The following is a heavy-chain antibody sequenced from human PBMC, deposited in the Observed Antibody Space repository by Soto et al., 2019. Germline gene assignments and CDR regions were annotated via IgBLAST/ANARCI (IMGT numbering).Heavy chain of an antibody. CDR2: ISSNGGST. Sequence: GGSLRLSCAASGFTFSSYAMHWVRQAPGKGLEYVSAISSNGGSTYYANSVKGRFTISRDNSKNTLYPQMNSLRAEDTAVYYCAKVITMVRGVITYYYYMDVWGKGTTVTVS. CDR3: AKVITMVRGVITYYYYMDV. J-gene: IGHJ6*03. V-gene: IGHV3-64*01. D-gene: IGHD3-10*01. CDR1: GFTFSSYA.